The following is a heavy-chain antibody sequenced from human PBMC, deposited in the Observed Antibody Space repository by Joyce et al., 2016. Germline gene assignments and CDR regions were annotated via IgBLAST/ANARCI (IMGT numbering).Heavy chain of an antibody. Sequence: QVQLQESGPGLVQPSQTLSLTCGVSGGSISDGGYYWSWIRQRPGQGLEWIGYIKYSGNTYYNPSRKSRLTISIDMSKNQFSLRLTSVTAADTAVYYCARVPLSSAFDYWGQGILVTVSS. V-gene: IGHV4-31*11. D-gene: IGHD1-26*01. CDR2: IKYSGNT. J-gene: IGHJ4*02. CDR3: ARVPLSSAFDY. CDR1: GGSISDGGYY.